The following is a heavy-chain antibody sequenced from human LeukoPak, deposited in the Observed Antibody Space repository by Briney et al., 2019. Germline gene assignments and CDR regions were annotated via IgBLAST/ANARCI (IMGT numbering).Heavy chain of an antibody. J-gene: IGHJ6*02. Sequence: GGSLRLSCAASGFTFSSYGMHWVRQAPGKGLEWVAVIWYDGSNKYCADSVKGRFTISRDNSKNTLYLQMNSLRAEDTAVYYCARARGGVYYYYGMDVWGQGTTVSVSS. D-gene: IGHD3-10*01. CDR3: ARARGGVYYYYGMDV. CDR1: GFTFSSYG. CDR2: IWYDGSNK. V-gene: IGHV3-33*01.